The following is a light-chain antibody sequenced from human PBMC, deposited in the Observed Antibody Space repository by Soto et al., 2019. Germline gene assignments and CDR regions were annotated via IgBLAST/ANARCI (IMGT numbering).Light chain of an antibody. CDR1: QSVSSSY. CDR2: GAS. CDR3: QQYGSSPPYT. J-gene: IGKJ2*01. V-gene: IGKV3-20*01. Sequence: EIVLTQSPGTLSLSPGERATLSCRASQSVSSSYLAWYQQKPGQAPRLLIYGASSSATGIPDRFSGSGSGTDFTLTISRLEPEDFAVYDCQQYGSSPPYTFGQGTKLEIK.